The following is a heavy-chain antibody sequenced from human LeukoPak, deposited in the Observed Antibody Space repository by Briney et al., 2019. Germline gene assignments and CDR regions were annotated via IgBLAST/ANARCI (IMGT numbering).Heavy chain of an antibody. CDR1: GNSITSYY. J-gene: IGHJ4*02. CDR2: IHYSGRI. Sequence: PSETLSLTCTVAGNSITSYYWSWVRQTPEKGLEWIGYIHYSGRIKYNPSLKSRVTLSVDTSKNQFSLKLNSVTSADTAVYYCVSGSYLIDNWGQGTLVTVSS. D-gene: IGHD1-26*01. CDR3: VSGSYLIDN. V-gene: IGHV4-59*01.